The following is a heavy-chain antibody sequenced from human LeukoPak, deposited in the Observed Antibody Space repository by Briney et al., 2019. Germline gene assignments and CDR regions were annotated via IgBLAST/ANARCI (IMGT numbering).Heavy chain of an antibody. V-gene: IGHV3-48*03. J-gene: IGHJ3*02. CDR3: ARAGDYGGNSDAFDI. CDR1: GFTFSSYE. CDR2: ISSSGSTI. D-gene: IGHD4-23*01. Sequence: PGGSLRLSCAASGFTFSSYEMNWVRQAPGTGVGWVSYISSSGSTIYYADSVKGRFTISRDNAKNSLYLQMNSLRAEDTAVYYCARAGDYGGNSDAFDIWGQGTMVTVSS.